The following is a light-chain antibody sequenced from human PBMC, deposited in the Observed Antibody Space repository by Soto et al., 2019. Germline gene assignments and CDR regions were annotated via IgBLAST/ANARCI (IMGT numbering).Light chain of an antibody. CDR3: QQTNSFPLT. V-gene: IGKV1-12*01. J-gene: IGKJ4*01. CDR1: QGISSW. Sequence: DIQMTQSPSSVSASVGDRVTITCRAGQGISSWLAWYQQKPGKAPKVLIYATSRLQSGVPSRFRGSGSVTYLGRTISSLQPEDFATYFCQQTNSFPLTLGGRTKVDIK. CDR2: ATS.